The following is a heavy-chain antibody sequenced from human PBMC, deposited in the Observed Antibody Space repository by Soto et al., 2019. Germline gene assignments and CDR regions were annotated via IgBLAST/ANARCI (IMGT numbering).Heavy chain of an antibody. J-gene: IGHJ4*02. D-gene: IGHD6-19*01. V-gene: IGHV3-30-3*01. CDR2: ISYDGSNK. CDR3: ARDKSPYSSGWHNRHFDY. Sequence: QVPLVESGGGVVQPGRSLRLSCAASGFTFSSYAMHWVRQAPGKGLEWVAVISYDGSNKYYADSVKGRFTISRDNSKNTVYLQMNRLRAEDTAVYYCARDKSPYSSGWHNRHFDYWGQGTLVTVSS. CDR1: GFTFSSYA.